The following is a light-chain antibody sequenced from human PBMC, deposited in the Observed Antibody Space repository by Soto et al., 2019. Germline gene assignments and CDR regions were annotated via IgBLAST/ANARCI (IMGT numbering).Light chain of an antibody. Sequence: DIQMTQSPSTLSTSVGDRVTITRRASQSITSWLAWYQQKPGKAPKVLIYKSSSLESGDPSRFSGIGSGTEFTLTISSLQPDDFASYYYQQYNSYSRTFGEGTKVQL. CDR1: QSITSW. CDR2: KSS. CDR3: QQYNSYSRT. V-gene: IGKV1-5*03. J-gene: IGKJ1*01.